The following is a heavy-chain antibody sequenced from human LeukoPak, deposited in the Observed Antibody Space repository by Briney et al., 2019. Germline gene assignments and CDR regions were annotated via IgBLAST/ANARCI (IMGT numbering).Heavy chain of an antibody. CDR1: GGSISSYY. J-gene: IGHJ4*02. CDR2: IYYSGST. CDR3: ARQSSSGWDPFDY. Sequence: SETLSLTCTVSGGSISSYYWSWIRQPPGKGLEWIGYIYYSGSTNYNPSLKSRVTISVDTSKNQFSLKLSSVTAVDTAVYYCARQSSSGWDPFDYWGQGTLVTVSS. D-gene: IGHD6-19*01. V-gene: IGHV4-59*08.